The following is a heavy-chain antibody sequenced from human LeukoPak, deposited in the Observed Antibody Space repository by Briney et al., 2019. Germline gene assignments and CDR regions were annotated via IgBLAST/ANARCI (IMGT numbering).Heavy chain of an antibody. CDR2: IYDRGST. V-gene: IGHV4-59*01. J-gene: IGHJ4*02. Sequence: SETLSLTCTVSGGSISSYYWSWIRQPPGKGLEWIGNIYDRGSTEYNPSLKSRVTISGDTSKNQFSLRLSSVTAADTAVYYCARGRTFDNWGQGTLVTVSS. CDR3: ARGRTFDN. CDR1: GGSISSYY.